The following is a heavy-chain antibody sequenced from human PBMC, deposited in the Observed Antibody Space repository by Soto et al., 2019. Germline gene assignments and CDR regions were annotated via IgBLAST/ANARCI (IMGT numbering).Heavy chain of an antibody. CDR3: AKVPEYRGGSSFYYFDS. J-gene: IGHJ4*02. D-gene: IGHD6-19*01. CDR1: GFTFSDFA. Sequence: GGSLRLSCAASGFTFSDFAMNWVRQTPGKRLEWVSIITTTGDTSYYADSVKGRFTISRDNSKNMLYLQMNNLRVDDTAIYFCAKVPEYRGGSSFYYFDSWGQGAPVTVSS. CDR2: ITTTGDTS. V-gene: IGHV3-23*01.